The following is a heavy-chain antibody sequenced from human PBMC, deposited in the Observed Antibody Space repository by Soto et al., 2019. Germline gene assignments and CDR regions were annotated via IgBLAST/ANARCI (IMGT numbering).Heavy chain of an antibody. V-gene: IGHV1-8*01. CDR3: XXXXXXXXHFDC. Sequence: QVQMVQSGAEVKKPGASVKVSCKASGYSFTSYDMNWVXXATGQGLEWVGWMNPNSGTTGYAQKFXGXVXXXXXXXXXXXXXXXXXXXXXXXXXXXXXXXXXXXXHFDCWGQGTVVTVSS. CDR1: GYSFTSYD. J-gene: IGHJ4*02. CDR2: MNPNSGTT.